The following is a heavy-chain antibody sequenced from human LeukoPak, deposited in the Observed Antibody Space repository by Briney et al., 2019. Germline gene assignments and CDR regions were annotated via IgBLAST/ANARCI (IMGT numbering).Heavy chain of an antibody. V-gene: IGHV4-34*01. D-gene: IGHD6-13*01. CDR2: INHSGST. CDR3: ARGPGSSWYRIKYFDY. Sequence: SETLSLTCAVYGGSFSGYYWSWIRQPPGKGLERNGEINHSGSTNYNPSLKSRVTISVDTSKNQFSLKLSSVTAADTAVYYCARGPGSSWYRIKYFDYWGQGTLVTVSS. J-gene: IGHJ4*02. CDR1: GGSFSGYY.